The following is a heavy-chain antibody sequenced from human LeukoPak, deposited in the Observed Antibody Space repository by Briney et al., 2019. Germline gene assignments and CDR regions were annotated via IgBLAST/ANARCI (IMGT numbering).Heavy chain of an antibody. D-gene: IGHD6-19*01. V-gene: IGHV3-23*01. CDR1: GFTFNSYT. CDR2: ITGSGGGT. Sequence: PGGSLRLSSAASGFTFNSYTMSWVRQAAGNGLEWVSAITGSGGGTYYADSVKGLYTISRDDSKNTRYLQMNSLRAEDTAVYFCAKARAIALAGNVYWGEGTLVTVSS. CDR3: AKARAIALAGNVY. J-gene: IGHJ4*02.